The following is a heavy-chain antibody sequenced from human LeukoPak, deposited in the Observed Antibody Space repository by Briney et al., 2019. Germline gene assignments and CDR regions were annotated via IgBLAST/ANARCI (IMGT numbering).Heavy chain of an antibody. CDR2: INWNGGST. J-gene: IGHJ4*02. CDR3: ARDPYSSGWYGASVY. V-gene: IGHV3-20*04. Sequence: GGSLRLSCAASGFTFDDYGMSWVRQAPGKGLEWVSGINWNGGSTGYADSVKGRFTISRDNAKNSLYLQMNSLRAEDTALYYCARDPYSSGWYGASVYWGQGTLVTVSS. D-gene: IGHD6-19*01. CDR1: GFTFDDYG.